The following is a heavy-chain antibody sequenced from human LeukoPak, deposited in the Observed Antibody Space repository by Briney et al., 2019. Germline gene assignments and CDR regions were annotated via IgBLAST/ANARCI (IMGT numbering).Heavy chain of an antibody. CDR1: GFTLSDYA. CDR3: ARGGGLDV. Sequence: GRSLRLSCAASGFTLSDYAMSWVRQAPGKGLEWVSAISGNGDSTYYADSVKGRFTISRDNSKNTQYLQMSNLRAEDTAVYFCARGGGLDVWGQGATVTVSS. J-gene: IGHJ6*02. D-gene: IGHD3-16*01. V-gene: IGHV3-23*01. CDR2: ISGNGDST.